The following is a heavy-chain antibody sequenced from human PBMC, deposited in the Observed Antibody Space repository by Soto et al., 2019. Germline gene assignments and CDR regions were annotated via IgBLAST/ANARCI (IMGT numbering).Heavy chain of an antibody. J-gene: IGHJ6*02. V-gene: IGHV3-21*01. D-gene: IGHD6-13*01. CDR3: AKDLAAADDYYYYYGMDV. CDR1: GFTFSSYA. Sequence: GGSLRLSCAASGFTFSSYAMSWVRQAPGQGLEWVSSISSSSSYIYYADSVKGRFTISRDNSKNTLYLQMNSLRAEDTAVYYFAKDLAAADDYYYYYGMDVWGQGTTVTV. CDR2: ISSSSSYI.